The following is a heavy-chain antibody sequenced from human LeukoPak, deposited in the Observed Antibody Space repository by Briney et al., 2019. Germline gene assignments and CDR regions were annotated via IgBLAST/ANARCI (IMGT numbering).Heavy chain of an antibody. D-gene: IGHD6-6*01. CDR3: GREPYSSSYDY. J-gene: IGHJ4*02. CDR2: IKQDGSEK. Sequence: GGSLRLSCAASGFTFSGYWMSWVRQAPGKGLEWVANIKQDGSEKYYVDSVKGRFTISRDNAKNSLYLQMNSLRAEDTAVYYCGREPYSSSYDYWGQGTLVTVSS. V-gene: IGHV3-7*01. CDR1: GFTFSGYW.